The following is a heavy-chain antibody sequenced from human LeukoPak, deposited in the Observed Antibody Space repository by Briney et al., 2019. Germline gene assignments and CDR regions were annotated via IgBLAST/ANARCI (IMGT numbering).Heavy chain of an antibody. CDR3: ARGPLLNAIAVAPGRFDY. Sequence: ASVKVSCKASGYTFTSYYMHWLLQAPGQGLEWMGIINPSGGSTSYAQKFQGRVTMTRDTSTSTVYMELSSLRSEDTAVYYCARGPLLNAIAVAPGRFDYWGQGTLVTVSS. D-gene: IGHD6-19*01. CDR2: INPSGGST. V-gene: IGHV1-46*01. CDR1: GYTFTSYY. J-gene: IGHJ4*02.